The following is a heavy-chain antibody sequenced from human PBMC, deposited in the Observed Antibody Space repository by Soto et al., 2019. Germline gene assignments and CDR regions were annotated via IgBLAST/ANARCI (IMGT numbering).Heavy chain of an antibody. CDR2: TYYRSKWYN. D-gene: IGHD1-26*01. Sequence: SQTLSLTCAISVDSVSSNSAAWNWIRQSPSRGLEWLGRTYYRSKWYNDYAVSVKSRITINPDTSKNQFSLRLSSVTAADTAVYYCARLYTGNYIMYHWGQGTLVTVSS. CDR1: VDSVSSNSAA. CDR3: ARLYTGNYIMYH. V-gene: IGHV6-1*01. J-gene: IGHJ4*02.